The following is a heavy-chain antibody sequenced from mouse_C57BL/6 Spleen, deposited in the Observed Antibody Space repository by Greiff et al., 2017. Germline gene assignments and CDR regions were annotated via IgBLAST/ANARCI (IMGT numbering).Heavy chain of an antibody. J-gene: IGHJ4*01. CDR2: IDPEDGDT. V-gene: IGHV14-1*01. D-gene: IGHD2-2*01. CDR1: GFNIKDYY. CDR3: TPDLVWLRRGGWCAMGY. Sequence: EVQLQQSGAELVRPGASVKLSCTASGFNIKDYYMHWVKQRPEQGLEWIGRIDPEDGDTEYAPKFQGKATMTADTSSNTAYLQLSSLTSEDTAVEYCTPDLVWLRRGGWCAMGYWGQGTSVTVSS.